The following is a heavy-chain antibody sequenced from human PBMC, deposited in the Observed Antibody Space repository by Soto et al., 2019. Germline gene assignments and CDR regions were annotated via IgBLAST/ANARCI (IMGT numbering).Heavy chain of an antibody. D-gene: IGHD1-26*01. CDR1: GFTFSSYE. J-gene: IGHJ6*02. V-gene: IGHV3-48*03. Sequence: EVQLVESGGGLVQPGGSLRLSCAASGFTFSSYEMNWVRQVPGKGLEWVSYISSSGSTIYYADYVKGRFTISRDNAKNSLYLKMNSLRAEDTAVYYCARERGGSYSGRGYYVMDVWGQGTTVTVSS. CDR3: ARERGGSYSGRGYYVMDV. CDR2: ISSSGSTI.